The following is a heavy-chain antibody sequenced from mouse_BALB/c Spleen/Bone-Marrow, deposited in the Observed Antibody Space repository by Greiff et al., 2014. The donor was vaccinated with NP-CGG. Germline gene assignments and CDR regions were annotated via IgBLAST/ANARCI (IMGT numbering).Heavy chain of an antibody. CDR3: TRFGSSYDWYFDV. CDR1: GYSFTSYW. CDR2: IYPGNSDT. V-gene: IGHV1-5*01. Sequence: EVQLQQSRTVLARPGASVKMSCKASGYSFTSYWMHWVKQRPGQGLEWIGAIYPGNSDTSYNQKFKGKAKLTAVTSANTAYMELNSLTNEDSAVYYCTRFGSSYDWYFDVWGAGTTVAVSS. J-gene: IGHJ1*01. D-gene: IGHD1-1*01.